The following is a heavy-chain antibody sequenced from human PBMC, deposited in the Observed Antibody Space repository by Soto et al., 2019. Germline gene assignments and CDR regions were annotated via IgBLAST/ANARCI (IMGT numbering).Heavy chain of an antibody. J-gene: IGHJ6*04. V-gene: IGHV3-72*01. D-gene: IGHD6-19*01. CDR1: GLIFSDYH. CDR2: IRRKANSYTT. CDR3: SMLGGWSGGSSGMDV. Sequence: EVQLVEPGGGLVQPGGSLRLSCAASGLIFSDYHMDWVRQAPGKGLECVGRIRRKANSYTTEYAASVKGRFTISREDSKISQYLQMNSLKSEDTAVYYCSMLGGWSGGSSGMDVWGEGTTVTVSS.